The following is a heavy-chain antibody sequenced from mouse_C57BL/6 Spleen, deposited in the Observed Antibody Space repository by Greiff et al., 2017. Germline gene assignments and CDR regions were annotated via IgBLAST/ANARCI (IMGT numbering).Heavy chain of an antibody. CDR3: ARRVYFDS. J-gene: IGHJ2*01. CDR1: GYTFTSYW. V-gene: IGHV1-72*01. Sequence: QVQLQQSGAELVKPGASVKLSCTASGYTFTSYWMHWVKQRPGRGLEWIGRIGPNSGGTKYNEKFKSKATLTVDKPSSTAYMQRSSLTSEASAVYYCARRVYFDSWGESTTLTVSS. CDR2: IGPNSGGT.